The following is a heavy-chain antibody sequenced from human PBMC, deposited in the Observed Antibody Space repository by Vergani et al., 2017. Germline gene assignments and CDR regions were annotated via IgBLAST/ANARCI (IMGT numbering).Heavy chain of an antibody. J-gene: IGHJ2*01. Sequence: QVQLVQSGAEVKKPGSSVKVSCKASGGTFSSYAISWVRQAPGQGLEWMGGIIPIFGTANYAQKFQGRVTITADESTSTAYMELSSLRSEDTAVYYCAIAKLPPRYFDWSRLGYFDLWGRGTLVTVSS. CDR2: IIPIFGTA. CDR3: AIAKLPPRYFDWSRLGYFDL. D-gene: IGHD3-9*01. V-gene: IGHV1-69*01. CDR1: GGTFSSYA.